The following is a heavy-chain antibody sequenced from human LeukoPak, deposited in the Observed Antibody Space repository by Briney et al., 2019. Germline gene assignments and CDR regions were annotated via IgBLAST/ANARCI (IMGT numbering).Heavy chain of an antibody. Sequence: WGSLRLSCAASGFTFSSYWMHWVRQAPGKGLVWVSRINTDGSSTTYADSVKGRFTISRDNAKNTLYLQMNSLRAEDTAVYYCARVGGGSDFDYWGQGTLVTVSS. CDR3: ARVGGGSDFDY. J-gene: IGHJ4*02. CDR2: INTDGSST. D-gene: IGHD2-15*01. CDR1: GFTFSSYW. V-gene: IGHV3-74*01.